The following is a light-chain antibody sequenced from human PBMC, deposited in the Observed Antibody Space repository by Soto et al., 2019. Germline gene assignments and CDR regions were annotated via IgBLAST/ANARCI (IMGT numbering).Light chain of an antibody. CDR3: QRHGSSPLIT. V-gene: IGKV3-20*01. CDR2: GTY. J-gene: IGKJ5*01. Sequence: ETVLTQSPGTLSLSPGEIATLSCRASQSVSSSSLAWYQQRPGQAPRLLIYGTYSRATGIPDTFSGSGSGTDFTPTISRLEPEDFAVYFCQRHGSSPLITFGQGTRLEIK. CDR1: QSVSSSS.